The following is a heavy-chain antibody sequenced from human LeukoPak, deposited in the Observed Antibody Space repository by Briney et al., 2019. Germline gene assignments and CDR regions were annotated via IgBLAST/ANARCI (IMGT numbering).Heavy chain of an antibody. CDR3: ARDQGSSSWLLPEGTDAFDI. V-gene: IGHV3-21*01. CDR2: ISSSSSYI. D-gene: IGHD6-13*01. Sequence: PGGSLRLSCAASGFTFSSYSMTWVRQAPGKGLEWVSSISSSSSYIYYADSVKGRFTISRDNAKNSLYLQMNSLRAEDTAVYYCARDQGSSSWLLPEGTDAFDIWGQGTMVTVSS. J-gene: IGHJ3*02. CDR1: GFTFSSYS.